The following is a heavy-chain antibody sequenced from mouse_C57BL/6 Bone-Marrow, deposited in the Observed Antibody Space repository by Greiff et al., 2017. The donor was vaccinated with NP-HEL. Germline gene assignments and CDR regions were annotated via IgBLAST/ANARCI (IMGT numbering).Heavy chain of an antibody. Sequence: QVQLQQSGAELARPGASVKLSCKASGYTFTSYGISWVKQRTGQGLEWIGEIYPRSGNTYYNEKFKGKATLTADKSSSTAYMELRSLTSEDSAVYFCARRGSSYLAWFAYWCQGTLVTVSA. J-gene: IGHJ3*01. V-gene: IGHV1-81*01. CDR3: ARRGSSYLAWFAY. CDR2: IYPRSGNT. CDR1: GYTFTSYG. D-gene: IGHD1-1*01.